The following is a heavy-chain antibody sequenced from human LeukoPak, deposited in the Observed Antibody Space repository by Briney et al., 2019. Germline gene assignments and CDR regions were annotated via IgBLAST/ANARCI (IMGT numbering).Heavy chain of an antibody. CDR3: ARAGSSWSLGAFDI. J-gene: IGHJ3*02. Sequence: SETLSLTCTVSGGSISSYYWSWIRQPPGKGLEWIGSIYYSGSTYYNPSLKSRVTISVDTSKNQFSLKLSSVTAADTAVYYCARAGSSWSLGAFDIWGQGTMATVSS. CDR1: GGSISSYY. V-gene: IGHV4-59*12. CDR2: IYYSGST. D-gene: IGHD6-13*01.